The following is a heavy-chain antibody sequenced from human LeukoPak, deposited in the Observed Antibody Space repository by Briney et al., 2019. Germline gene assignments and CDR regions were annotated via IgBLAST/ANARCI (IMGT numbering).Heavy chain of an antibody. CDR1: GFTFDGYG. D-gene: IGHD3-9*01. Sequence: GGSLRLSCAASGFTFDGYGMYWVRQAPGKGLEWVSGITWNSDDMAYADSVKGRFTISRDNAKNCLYLQMNSLRVEDTALYYCTKVPDWRAGFDYWGQGPLVTASS. CDR3: TKVPDWRAGFDY. CDR2: ITWNSDDM. J-gene: IGHJ4*02. V-gene: IGHV3-9*01.